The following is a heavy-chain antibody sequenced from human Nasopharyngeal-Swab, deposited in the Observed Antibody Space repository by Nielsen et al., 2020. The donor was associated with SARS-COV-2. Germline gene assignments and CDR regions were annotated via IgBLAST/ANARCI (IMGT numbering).Heavy chain of an antibody. CDR2: IYYSGST. D-gene: IGHD3-3*01. CDR1: GGSISSYY. J-gene: IGHJ4*02. CDR3: ARLSYDFWSGYFDY. V-gene: IGHV4-59*13. Sequence: SKTLSLTCTVSGGSISSYYWSWIRQPPGKGLEWIGYIYYSGSTNYNPSLKSRVTISVDTSKNQFSLKLSSVTAADTAVYYCARLSYDFWSGYFDYWGQGTLVTVSS.